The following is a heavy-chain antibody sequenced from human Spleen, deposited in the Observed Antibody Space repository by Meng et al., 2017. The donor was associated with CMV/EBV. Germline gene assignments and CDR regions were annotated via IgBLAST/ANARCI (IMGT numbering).Heavy chain of an antibody. D-gene: IGHD5-18*01. CDR2: ISSSSSYI. CDR3: ARDNVDTAMVRLTYYYYYNGMDV. J-gene: IGHJ6*02. V-gene: IGHV3-21*01. CDR1: GFTFSSYT. Sequence: GESLKISCAASGFTFSSYTMNWVRQAPGKGLEWVSSISSSSSYIYYADSVKGRFTISRDNAKNSLYLQMNSLRAEDAAVYYCARDNVDTAMVRLTYYYYYNGMDVWGQGTTVTVSS.